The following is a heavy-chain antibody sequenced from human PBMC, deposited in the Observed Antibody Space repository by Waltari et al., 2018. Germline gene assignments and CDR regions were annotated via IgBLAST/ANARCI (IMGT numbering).Heavy chain of an antibody. CDR1: GYSISSGYY. D-gene: IGHD2-2*01. CDR3: ARAPGYCSSTSCYGGYYFDY. V-gene: IGHV4-38-2*01. J-gene: IGHJ4*02. CDR2: IYHSGST. Sequence: QVQLQESGPGLVKPSETLSLTCAVSGYSISSGYYWGWIRQPPGKGLEWIGSIYHSGSTYYNPSLKSRVTISLDTSKNQFSLKLSSVTAADTAVYYCARAPGYCSSTSCYGGYYFDYWGQGTLVTVSS.